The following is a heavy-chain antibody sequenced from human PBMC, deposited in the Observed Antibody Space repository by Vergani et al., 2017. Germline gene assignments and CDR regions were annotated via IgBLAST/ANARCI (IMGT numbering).Heavy chain of an antibody. J-gene: IGHJ4*02. CDR2: IYHSGST. Sequence: QLQLQESGSGLVKPSETLSLTCAVSGYSISSGYSWGWIRQPPGKGLEWIGNIYHSGSTYYNPSLKSRVTISVDTSKNQFSLKVSSVTAADTAMYYCARDTVTGSRYFDYWGQGTLVTVSS. V-gene: IGHV4-38-2*02. CDR1: GYSISSGYS. D-gene: IGHD6-19*01. CDR3: ARDTVTGSRYFDY.